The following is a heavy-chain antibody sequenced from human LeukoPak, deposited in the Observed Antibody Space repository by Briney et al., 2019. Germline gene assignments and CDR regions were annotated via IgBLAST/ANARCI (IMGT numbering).Heavy chain of an antibody. Sequence: GGSLRLSCAASGFNFGNSWMSWVRQAPGKGLEWVSAISGSGGSTYYADSVKGRFTISRDNSKNTLYLQMNSLRAEDTAVYYCAKDWDSSGGPHAFDIWGQGTMVTVSS. V-gene: IGHV3-23*01. J-gene: IGHJ3*02. CDR1: GFNFGNSW. D-gene: IGHD6-25*01. CDR3: AKDWDSSGGPHAFDI. CDR2: ISGSGGST.